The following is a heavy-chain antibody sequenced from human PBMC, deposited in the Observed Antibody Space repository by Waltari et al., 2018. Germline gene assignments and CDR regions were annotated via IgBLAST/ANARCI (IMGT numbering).Heavy chain of an antibody. V-gene: IGHV1-24*01. Sequence: QVQLVQSGAEVKKPGAAVKVPCKVSGYTLTDFSMPWVRQAPGKGLGGGGGFDPEDGETIYPQKFQGRVTMTEDTSTDTAYMELSSLRSEDTAVYYCATGKARYYFDYWGQGTLVTVSS. CDR2: FDPEDGET. CDR3: ATGKARYYFDY. J-gene: IGHJ4*02. CDR1: GYTLTDFS.